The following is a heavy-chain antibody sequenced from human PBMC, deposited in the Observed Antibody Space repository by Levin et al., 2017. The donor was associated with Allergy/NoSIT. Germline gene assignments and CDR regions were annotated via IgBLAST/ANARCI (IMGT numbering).Heavy chain of an antibody. Sequence: GGFLRLSCAVSGFSISEYAMAWVRQAPGKGLEWVSEITGGGFNTYYGDSVKGRFTVSKDDSKDMLYLDLSSLRVEDTAVYYCAKKQGGTSGFSFDVWGQGTMVTVSS. J-gene: IGHJ3*01. CDR1: GFSISEYA. V-gene: IGHV3-23*01. CDR2: ITGGGFNT. CDR3: AKKQGGTSGFSFDV. D-gene: IGHD1/OR15-1a*01.